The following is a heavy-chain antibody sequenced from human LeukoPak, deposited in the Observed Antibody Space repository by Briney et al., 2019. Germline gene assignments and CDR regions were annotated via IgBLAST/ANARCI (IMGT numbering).Heavy chain of an antibody. CDR1: GGSISGFY. Sequence: SETLSLTCTVSGGSISGFYWSWIRQPPGKGLEWLGYIYYSGSTNYNPSLKSRVTISVHTSKNQFSLRLSSVTAADTAVYYCARGSPYDSTVFYYVDYFDYWGQGTLVTVSS. J-gene: IGHJ4*02. V-gene: IGHV4-59*01. D-gene: IGHD3-22*01. CDR2: IYYSGST. CDR3: ARGSPYDSTVFYYVDYFDY.